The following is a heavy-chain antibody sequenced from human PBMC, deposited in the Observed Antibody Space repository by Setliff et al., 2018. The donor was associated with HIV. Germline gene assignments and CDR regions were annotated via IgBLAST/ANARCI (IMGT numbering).Heavy chain of an antibody. CDR2: INHSGIT. V-gene: IGHV4-34*01. J-gene: IGHJ4*02. D-gene: IGHD2-2*01. Sequence: PSETLSLTCAVYGASFSGYYWAWIRQSPGTGLEWIGEINHSGITNYNPTLKSRVTISTDTSKNQFSLRLNSVTAADTAVYYCARVRLRVPPSLFDYGGQGALVTVSS. CDR3: ARVRLRVPPSLFDY. CDR1: GASFSGYY.